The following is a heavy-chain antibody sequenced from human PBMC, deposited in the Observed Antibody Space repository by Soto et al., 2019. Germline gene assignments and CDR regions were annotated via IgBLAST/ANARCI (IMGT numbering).Heavy chain of an antibody. CDR3: ARGRHYDILTGYRSPNWFDP. CDR1: GDSVSSNHAT. V-gene: IGHV6-1*01. CDR2: TYYRSKWYY. J-gene: IGHJ5*02. Sequence: PSQTLSLTCAISGDSVSSNHATWDWIRQSPSRGLEWLGRTYYRSKWYYDYALSVKSRITINPDTSNNQLSLQLNSVTPDDTAVYYCARGRHYDILTGYRSPNWFDPWGQGTLVTVSS. D-gene: IGHD3-9*01.